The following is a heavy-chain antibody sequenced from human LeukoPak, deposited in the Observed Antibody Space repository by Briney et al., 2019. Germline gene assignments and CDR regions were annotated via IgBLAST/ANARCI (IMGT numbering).Heavy chain of an antibody. CDR1: GGSISSSRYY. Sequence: SETLSLTCTVSGGSISSSRYYWGWIRQPPGKGLEWIGYIYYSGSTNYNPSLKSRVTISVDTSKNQFSLKLSSVTAADTAVYYCARTGIGMDVWGQGTTVTVSS. V-gene: IGHV4-61*05. CDR2: IYYSGST. CDR3: ARTGIGMDV. J-gene: IGHJ6*02.